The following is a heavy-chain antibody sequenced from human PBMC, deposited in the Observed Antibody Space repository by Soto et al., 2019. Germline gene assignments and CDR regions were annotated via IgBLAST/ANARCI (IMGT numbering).Heavy chain of an antibody. CDR3: ARGYDILTGPLDY. CDR2: IYYSGST. Sequence: PSETLSLTCTVSGDSISSYYWGWIRQPPGKGLEWIGIIYYSGSTYYNPSLKSRVTISVDTSKSQFSLNLNSVTAADTAVYYCARGYDILTGPLDYWGPGTLVTVSS. D-gene: IGHD3-9*01. CDR1: GDSISSYY. J-gene: IGHJ4*02. V-gene: IGHV4-39*01.